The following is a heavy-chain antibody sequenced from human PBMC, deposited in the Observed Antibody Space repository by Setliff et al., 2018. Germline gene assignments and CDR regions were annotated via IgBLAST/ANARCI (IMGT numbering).Heavy chain of an antibody. CDR2: LDWDDDK. J-gene: IGHJ3*01. CDR3: ARLPPLVQNNGASNHAFDV. V-gene: IGHV2-70*04. D-gene: IGHD6-6*01. CDR1: GFSLSTTETH. Sequence: SGPTLVNHTQTLTLTCTFSGFSLSTTETHVSWIRQPPGKAPEWLARLDWDDDKFYNTSLRSRLTLSKDTSKNQVILTMTNMDPADTATYYCARLPPLVQNNGASNHAFDVLGPGAVVTVSS.